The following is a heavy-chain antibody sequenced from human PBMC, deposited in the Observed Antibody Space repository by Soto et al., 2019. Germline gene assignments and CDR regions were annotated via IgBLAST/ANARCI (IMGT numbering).Heavy chain of an antibody. Sequence: SETLSLTCTVSGGSISSSSYYWGWIRQPPGKGLEWIGSIYYSGSTYYNPSLKSRVTISVDTSKNQFSLKLSSVTAADTAVYYCARINSGYDYWDYFDYWGQGTLVTVSS. D-gene: IGHD5-12*01. CDR2: IYYSGST. CDR3: ARINSGYDYWDYFDY. J-gene: IGHJ4*02. CDR1: GGSISSSSYY. V-gene: IGHV4-39*01.